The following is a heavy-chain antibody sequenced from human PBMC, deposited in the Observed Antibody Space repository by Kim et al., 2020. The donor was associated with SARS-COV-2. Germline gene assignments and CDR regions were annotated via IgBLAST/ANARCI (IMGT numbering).Heavy chain of an antibody. CDR3: ARDLRATGSWLDP. Sequence: SETLSLTCTVSGGSVSSGSYYWSWIRQPPGKGLEWIGYVYYSGSTNYNPSLKSRASISVDTSKNQFSLKLSSVTAADTAVYYCARDLRATGSWLDPWGQGTLVTVSS. V-gene: IGHV4-61*01. CDR2: VYYSGST. J-gene: IGHJ5*02. CDR1: GGSVSSGSYY.